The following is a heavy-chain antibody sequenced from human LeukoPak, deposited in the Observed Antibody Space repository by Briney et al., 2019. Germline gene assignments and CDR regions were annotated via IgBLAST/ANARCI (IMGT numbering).Heavy chain of an antibody. D-gene: IGHD3-10*02. CDR3: ARCSGYYFFDY. CDR1: GGSVSSGDYY. V-gene: IGHV4-30-4*01. J-gene: IGHJ4*02. Sequence: SETLSLTCIVSGGSVSSGDYYWSWIRQPPGEGLEWIGYIYSSGSTYFNPSLRSRLTISVDTSKNQFSLKLRSVTAADTAVYYCARCSGYYFFDYWGQGALVTVSS. CDR2: IYSSGST.